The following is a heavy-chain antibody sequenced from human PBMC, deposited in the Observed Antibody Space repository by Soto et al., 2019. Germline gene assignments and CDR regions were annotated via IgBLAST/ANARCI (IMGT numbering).Heavy chain of an antibody. CDR1: GYTFTSYG. Sequence: QVQLVQSGAEVKKPGAAVKVSCKASGYTFTSYGISWVRQAPGQGLEWMGWMSAYNGNTNYAQKLKGRVTMTTDTSTSTAYMELRSLRSDDTAVYYCARDSYYYDSSARQGAFDIWGQGTMVTVSS. V-gene: IGHV1-18*01. CDR2: MSAYNGNT. D-gene: IGHD3-22*01. J-gene: IGHJ3*02. CDR3: ARDSYYYDSSARQGAFDI.